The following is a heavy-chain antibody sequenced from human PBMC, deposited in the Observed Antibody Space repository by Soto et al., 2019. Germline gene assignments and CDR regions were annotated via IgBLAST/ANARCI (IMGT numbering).Heavy chain of an antibody. CDR2: MNPNSGNT. Sequence: ASVKVSCKASGYTFTGYDINWVRQATGQGLEWMGWMNPNSGNTGYAQKFQGRVTMTRNTSISTPYMELSSLRSEDPAVYYCARDRSSTHYYGMDVWGQGTTVTVS. CDR1: GYTFTGYD. V-gene: IGHV1-8*01. CDR3: ARDRSSTHYYGMDV. J-gene: IGHJ6*02. D-gene: IGHD6-6*01.